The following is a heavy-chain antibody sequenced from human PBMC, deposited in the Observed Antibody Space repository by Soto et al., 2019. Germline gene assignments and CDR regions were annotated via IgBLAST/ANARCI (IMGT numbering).Heavy chain of an antibody. CDR1: GFTFSSYG. J-gene: IGHJ3*02. V-gene: IGHV3-30*18. Sequence: GGSLRLSCAASGFTFSSYGMHWVRQAPGKGLEWVAVISYDGSNKYYADSVKGRFTISRDNSKNTLYLQMNSLRAEDTAVYYCAKLGLWLVPPQWVDIWGQGTMVTVSS. D-gene: IGHD6-19*01. CDR2: ISYDGSNK. CDR3: AKLGLWLVPPQWVDI.